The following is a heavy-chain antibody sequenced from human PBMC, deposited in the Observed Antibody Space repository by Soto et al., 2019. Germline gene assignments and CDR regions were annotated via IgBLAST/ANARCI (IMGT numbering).Heavy chain of an antibody. Sequence: QLQLQESGPGLVKPSESLSLTCTVSGGSISSSSYYWGWIRQPPGKGLEWIGSIYYSGSTYYNPSLKSRVTISVDTSKNQFSLKLSSVTAADTAVYYCARHSKSYSSGQPFDYWGQGTLVTVSS. D-gene: IGHD6-19*01. CDR3: ARHSKSYSSGQPFDY. CDR2: IYYSGST. V-gene: IGHV4-39*01. CDR1: GGSISSSSYY. J-gene: IGHJ4*02.